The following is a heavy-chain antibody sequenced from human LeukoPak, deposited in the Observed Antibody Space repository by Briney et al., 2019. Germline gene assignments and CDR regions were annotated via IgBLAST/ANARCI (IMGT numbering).Heavy chain of an antibody. Sequence: PSETLSLTCAVYGGSFSGYYWSWIRQPPGKGLEWIGGINHSGSTNYNPSLKSRVTISVDTSKNQFSLKLSSVTAADTAVYYCARGAVVTPWYDYWGQGTLVTVSS. CDR3: ARGAVVTPWYDY. D-gene: IGHD4-23*01. V-gene: IGHV4-34*01. CDR1: GGSFSGYY. J-gene: IGHJ4*02. CDR2: INHSGST.